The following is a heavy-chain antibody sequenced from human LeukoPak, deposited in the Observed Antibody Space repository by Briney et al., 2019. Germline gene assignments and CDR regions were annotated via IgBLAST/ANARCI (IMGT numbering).Heavy chain of an antibody. J-gene: IGHJ4*02. CDR2: ISAYNGNT. V-gene: IGHV1-18*01. Sequence: ASVKVSCKASGYIFTSYGISWVRQAPGQGLEWMGWISAYNGNTNYAQKLQGRVTMTTDTSTSTAYMELRSLRSDDTAVYYCARDRRYSSSTPGSYWGQGTLVTVSS. D-gene: IGHD6-13*01. CDR3: ARDRRYSSSTPGSY. CDR1: GYIFTSYG.